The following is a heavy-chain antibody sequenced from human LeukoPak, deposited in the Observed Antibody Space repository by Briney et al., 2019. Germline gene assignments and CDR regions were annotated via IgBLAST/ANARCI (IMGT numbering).Heavy chain of an antibody. V-gene: IGHV4-34*01. CDR1: GGSFSGYY. D-gene: IGHD1-26*01. CDR3: ARVSGYSGSYYGD. J-gene: IGHJ4*02. CDR2: INHSGST. Sequence: SETLSLTCAVYGGSFSGYYWSWIRQPPGKGLEWIGEINHSGSTNYNPSLKSRVTISVDTSKNQFSLKLSSVTAADTAVYYCARVSGYSGSYYGDWGQGTLVTVSS.